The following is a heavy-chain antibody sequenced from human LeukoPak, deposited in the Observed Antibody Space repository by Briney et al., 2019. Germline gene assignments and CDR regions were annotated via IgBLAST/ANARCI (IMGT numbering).Heavy chain of an antibody. CDR2: ISESGGST. CDR1: GYTFSTSA. Sequence: PGGSLRLSCVVSGYTFSTSAMSWVRQAPGKGLEWVSGISESGGSTYYADSVKGRFTSSRDNSKNTLFLQMNSLRAEDTAVYYCAKDGGLWVSAHWGDSWGRGTLVTVSS. V-gene: IGHV3-23*01. J-gene: IGHJ4*02. D-gene: IGHD7-27*01. CDR3: AKDGGLWVSAHWGDS.